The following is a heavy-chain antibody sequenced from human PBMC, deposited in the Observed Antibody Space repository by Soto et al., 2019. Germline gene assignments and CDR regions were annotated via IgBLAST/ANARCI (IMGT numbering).Heavy chain of an antibody. CDR2: IKPNTGST. J-gene: IGHJ4*02. V-gene: IGHV1-2*02. CDR1: ENTLSDYY. D-gene: IGHD6-19*01. Sequence: GASVKVSCKASENTLSDYYIHWGRQAPGQGLEWMGWIKPNTGSTNYIEKFQGRVTMTRDTSISTAYMELTRLRSDDTAVFYCTRSKYNSGWYKLYFNSWGQGTLVTVSS. CDR3: TRSKYNSGWYKLYFNS.